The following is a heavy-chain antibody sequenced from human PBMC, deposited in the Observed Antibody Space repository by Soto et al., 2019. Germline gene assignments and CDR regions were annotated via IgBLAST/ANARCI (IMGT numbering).Heavy chain of an antibody. CDR3: ARASDDYYDSSGVRFYYYYGMDV. CDR1: GYTFTSYG. D-gene: IGHD3-22*01. Sequence: GASVKVSCKASGYTFTSYGISWVRQAPGQGLEWMGWISAYNGNTNYAQKLQGRVTMTTDTSTSTAYMELRSLRSDDTAVYYCARASDDYYDSSGVRFYYYYGMDVWGQGTTVTVYS. CDR2: ISAYNGNT. V-gene: IGHV1-18*01. J-gene: IGHJ6*02.